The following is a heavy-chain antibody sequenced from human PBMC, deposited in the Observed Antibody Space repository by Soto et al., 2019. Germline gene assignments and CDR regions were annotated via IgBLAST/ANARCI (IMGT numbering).Heavy chain of an antibody. D-gene: IGHD4-4*01. Sequence: GGSLRLSCSASGFTFSHYAMHWVRQAPGKGLEWLANIKEDGSEKYYVDSVKGRFTISRDNAKYSLYLQMNSLRADDTAIYYCASHPPRGDYNKYATTYWGQGTLVTVSS. CDR2: IKEDGSEK. V-gene: IGHV3-7*03. CDR3: ASHPPRGDYNKYATTY. J-gene: IGHJ4*02. CDR1: GFTFSHYA.